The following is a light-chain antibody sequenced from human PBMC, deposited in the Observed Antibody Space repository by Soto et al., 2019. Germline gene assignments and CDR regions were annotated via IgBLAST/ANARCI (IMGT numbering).Light chain of an antibody. J-gene: IGKJ3*01. V-gene: IGKV1-27*01. Sequence: GDKVTITCRATQGIANYLAWYQQKPGTAPKLLIYGASTLQSGVPSRFSGIGSGTNFTLTISSLQAEDVAAYYCQSYLSAPFTFGPGTSVDIK. CDR1: QGIANY. CDR3: QSYLSAPFT. CDR2: GAS.